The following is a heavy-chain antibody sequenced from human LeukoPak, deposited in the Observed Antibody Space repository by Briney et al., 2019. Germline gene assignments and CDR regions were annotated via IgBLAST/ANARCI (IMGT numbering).Heavy chain of an antibody. CDR2: ISYDGSNK. J-gene: IGHJ6*02. CDR1: GFTFSSYA. Sequence: GGSLRLSCAASGFTFSSYAMHWVRQAPGKGLGWVALISYDGSNKYYADSVQGRFTISRDNSKNTLYLQMNSLRAEDTAVYYCARDPSYCSSTNCYVGSPLYYYYPMDVWGQGTTVTASS. V-gene: IGHV3-30*04. D-gene: IGHD2-2*01. CDR3: ARDPSYCSSTNCYVGSPLYYYYPMDV.